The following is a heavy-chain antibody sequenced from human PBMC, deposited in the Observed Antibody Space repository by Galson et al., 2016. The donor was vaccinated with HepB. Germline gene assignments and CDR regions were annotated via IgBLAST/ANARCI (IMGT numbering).Heavy chain of an antibody. Sequence: SLRLSCAASGFTFSRSDMHWVRQPTGKGLEWVSAIGKTEDTYYADSVKGRFTISWDTSVNTAYLQINDLESEDTAVYYCTRGAVTEFGQASFRYWGQGTLVTVS. CDR1: GFTFSRSD. CDR3: TRGAVTEFGQASFRY. CDR2: IGKTEDT. J-gene: IGHJ4*02. D-gene: IGHD2-21*02. V-gene: IGHV3-13*04.